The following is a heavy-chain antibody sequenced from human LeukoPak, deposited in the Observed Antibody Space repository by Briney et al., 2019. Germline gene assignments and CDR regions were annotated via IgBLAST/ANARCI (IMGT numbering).Heavy chain of an antibody. J-gene: IGHJ6*02. CDR1: GFSFSAYA. V-gene: IGHV3-23*01. D-gene: IGHD3/OR15-3a*01. CDR3: AKGGLGYYFGMDV. Sequence: PGGSLRLSCAASGFSFSAYAMNWVRQTPGKGPEWVSSISGSGGSTYYADSVKGRFTISRDNSKNTLYLQMNSLRGEDTAVYHCAKGGLGYYFGMDVWGQGTTVTVSS. CDR2: ISGSGGST.